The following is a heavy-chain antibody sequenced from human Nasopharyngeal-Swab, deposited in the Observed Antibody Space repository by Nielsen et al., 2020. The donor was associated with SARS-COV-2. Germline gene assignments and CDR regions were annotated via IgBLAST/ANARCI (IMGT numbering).Heavy chain of an antibody. J-gene: IGHJ4*02. D-gene: IGHD6-19*01. V-gene: IGHV4-34*01. CDR2: INHSGST. CDR1: GGSISSYY. CDR3: ARGPRWLARHPFDY. Sequence: SETLSLTCTVSGGSISSYYWSWIRQPPGKGLEWIGEINHSGSTNYNPSLKSRVTISVDTSKNQFSLKLSSVTAADTAVYYCARGPRWLARHPFDYWGQGTLVTISS.